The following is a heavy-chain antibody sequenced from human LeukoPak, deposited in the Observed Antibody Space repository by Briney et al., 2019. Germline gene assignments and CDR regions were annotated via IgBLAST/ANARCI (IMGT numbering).Heavy chain of an antibody. CDR3: ARPGISSGWYGSWFDP. CDR1: GGSFSGYY. D-gene: IGHD6-19*01. CDR2: INHSGST. J-gene: IGHJ5*02. Sequence: SETLSLTCAVYGGSFSGYYWSWIRQPPGKGLEWIGEINHSGSTNYNPSLKSRVTISVDTSKNQFSLKLSSVTAADTAVYYCARPGISSGWYGSWFDPWGQGTLVTVSS. V-gene: IGHV4-34*01.